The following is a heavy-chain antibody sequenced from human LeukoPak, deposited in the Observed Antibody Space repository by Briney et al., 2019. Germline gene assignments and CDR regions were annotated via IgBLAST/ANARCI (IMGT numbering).Heavy chain of an antibody. J-gene: IGHJ4*02. Sequence: PGRSLRLSCAASGSTFSSYAMHWVRQAPGKGLEWVAVISYDGSNKYYADSVKGRFTISRDNSKNTLYLQMNSLRAEDTAVYYCARESRGTHDYWGQGTLVTVSS. CDR2: ISYDGSNK. V-gene: IGHV3-30-3*01. D-gene: IGHD1-1*01. CDR1: GSTFSSYA. CDR3: ARESRGTHDY.